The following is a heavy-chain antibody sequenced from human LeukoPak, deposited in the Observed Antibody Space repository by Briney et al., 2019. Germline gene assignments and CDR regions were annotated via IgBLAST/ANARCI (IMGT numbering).Heavy chain of an antibody. CDR2: ISNDGNNQ. CDR1: GFTFSNYG. V-gene: IGHV3-30*03. J-gene: IGHJ4*02. CDR3: AHWGSSGPFDY. Sequence: GGSLRLSCAASGFTFSNYGMHWVRQAPGKGLEWVALISNDGNNQYYADFVKGRFTISRDNSKNTLSLQINSLRAEDTAVYYCAHWGSSGPFDYWGQGTLVTVSS. D-gene: IGHD6-6*01.